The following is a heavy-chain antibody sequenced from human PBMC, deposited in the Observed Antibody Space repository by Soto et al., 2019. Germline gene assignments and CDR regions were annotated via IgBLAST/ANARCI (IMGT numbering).Heavy chain of an antibody. V-gene: IGHV3-49*03. CDR3: AKDRRIAAAAYYGMDV. CDR1: GFTFGDSA. CDR2: ITTKAYGGTI. J-gene: IGHJ6*02. Sequence: GGSLRLSCTASGFTFGDSAMSWFRQAPGKGLEWVSFITTKAYGGTIEYAASVKGRFTISRDDSKSIAYLQMNSLKTEDTALYYCAKDRRIAAAAYYGMDVWGQGTTVTVSS. D-gene: IGHD6-13*01.